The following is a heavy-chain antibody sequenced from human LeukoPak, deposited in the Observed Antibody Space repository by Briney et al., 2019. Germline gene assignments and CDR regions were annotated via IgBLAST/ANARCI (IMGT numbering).Heavy chain of an antibody. V-gene: IGHV4-34*01. J-gene: IGHJ4*02. CDR1: GGSFSGYY. CDR3: ARTIKTYYYDSSAYYSDY. CDR2: INHSGST. D-gene: IGHD3-22*01. Sequence: PSETLSLTCAVYGGSFSGYYWSWIRQPPGKGLEWIGEINHSGSTNYNPSLKSRVTISVDTSKNQFSLKLSSVTAADTAVYYCARTIKTYYYDSSAYYSDYWGQGTLVTVSS.